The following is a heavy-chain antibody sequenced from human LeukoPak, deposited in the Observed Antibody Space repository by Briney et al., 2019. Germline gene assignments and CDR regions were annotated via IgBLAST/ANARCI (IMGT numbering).Heavy chain of an antibody. CDR1: GFIFSKDW. V-gene: IGHV3-15*01. Sequence: GGSLRLSCAASGFIFSKDWMSWVRQAPGKGLEWVGRIKSKTDGGTADYAAPVKGGFTISRDDSKNTLYLQMNSLKDEDTALYYCASYNAFDAFKIWGQGTMVTVSS. CDR3: ASYNAFDAFKI. CDR2: IKSKTDGGTA. D-gene: IGHD3-10*01. J-gene: IGHJ3*02.